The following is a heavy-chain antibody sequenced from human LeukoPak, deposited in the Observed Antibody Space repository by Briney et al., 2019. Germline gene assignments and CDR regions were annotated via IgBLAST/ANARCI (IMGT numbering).Heavy chain of an antibody. J-gene: IGHJ6*03. Sequence: SETLSLTCTVSGGSIGSGTYYWTWLRQPPGKGLEWIGSIYYSGSTYYNPSLKSRVTISVDTSKNQFSLKLSSVTAADTAVYYCARLRAMAIYYMDVWGKGTTVTVSS. V-gene: IGHV4-39*01. CDR2: IYYSGST. CDR3: ARLRAMAIYYMDV. D-gene: IGHD5-18*01. CDR1: GGSIGSGTYY.